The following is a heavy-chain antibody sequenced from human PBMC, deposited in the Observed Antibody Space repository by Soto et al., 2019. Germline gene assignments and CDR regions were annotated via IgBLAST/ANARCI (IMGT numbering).Heavy chain of an antibody. V-gene: IGHV1-46*01. J-gene: IGHJ4*02. CDR2: INPSGGST. CDR1: GDTFTSYD. Sequence: GASVKVSCKAAGDTFTSYDMHWVRQAPGQGLEWMGIINPSGGSTSYAQKFQGRVTMTRDTSTSTVYMELSSLRSEDTAVYYCARGNQLLPFDYWGQGTLVTISS. D-gene: IGHD2-2*01. CDR3: ARGNQLLPFDY.